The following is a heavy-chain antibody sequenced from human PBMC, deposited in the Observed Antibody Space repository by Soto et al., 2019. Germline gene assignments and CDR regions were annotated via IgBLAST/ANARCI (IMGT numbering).Heavy chain of an antibody. D-gene: IGHD2-2*01. Sequence: SVKVSCKASGGTFSSYTISWVRQAPGQGLEWMGRIIPILGIANYAQKFQGRVTITADKSTSTAYMELSSLRSEDTAVYYCARVDDIVVVPAARPHWLDPWGQGTLVTVSS. CDR1: GGTFSSYT. J-gene: IGHJ5*02. CDR2: IIPILGIA. V-gene: IGHV1-69*02. CDR3: ARVDDIVVVPAARPHWLDP.